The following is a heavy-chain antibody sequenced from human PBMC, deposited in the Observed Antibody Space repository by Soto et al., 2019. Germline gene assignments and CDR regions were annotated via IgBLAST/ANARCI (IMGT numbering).Heavy chain of an antibody. CDR3: ARVDTASDY. J-gene: IGHJ4*02. CDR1: GGSFSCYY. D-gene: IGHD5-18*01. V-gene: IGHV4-34*01. Sequence: PSETLSLTCAVYGGSFSCYYWSWIRQPPGKGLEWIGEINHSGSTNYNPSLKSRVTISVDTSKNQFSLKVSSMTAADTAVYYCARVDTASDYWGQGTLVTVSS. CDR2: INHSGST.